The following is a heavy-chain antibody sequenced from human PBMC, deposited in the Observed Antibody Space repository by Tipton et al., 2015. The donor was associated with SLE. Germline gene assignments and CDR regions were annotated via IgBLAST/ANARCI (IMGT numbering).Heavy chain of an antibody. Sequence: TLSLTCTVSGGSISSHYWSWIRQPPGKGLEWIGYIYYSGSTNYNPSLKSRVTISVDTSKNQFPLKLSSVTAADTAVYYCARAGKDSSGYSAFDIWSQGTMVTVSS. CDR1: GGSISSHY. CDR2: IYYSGST. CDR3: ARAGKDSSGYSAFDI. J-gene: IGHJ3*02. V-gene: IGHV4-59*11. D-gene: IGHD3-22*01.